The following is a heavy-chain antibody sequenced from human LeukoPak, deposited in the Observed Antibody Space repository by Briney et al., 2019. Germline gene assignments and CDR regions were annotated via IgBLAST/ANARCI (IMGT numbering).Heavy chain of an antibody. D-gene: IGHD6-19*01. CDR3: ARANRYSSGWLWYFDY. Sequence: GGSLRLSCAASGFTFSSYGMSWVRQAPGKGLEWVSAISGSGGSTYYADSVKGRFTISRENAKNSLYLQMNSLRAGDTAVYYCARANRYSSGWLWYFDYWGQGTLVTVSS. CDR2: ISGSGGST. V-gene: IGHV3-23*01. CDR1: GFTFSSYG. J-gene: IGHJ4*02.